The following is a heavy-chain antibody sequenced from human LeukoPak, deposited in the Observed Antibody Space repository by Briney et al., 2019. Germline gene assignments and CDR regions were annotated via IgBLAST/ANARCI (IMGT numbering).Heavy chain of an antibody. Sequence: ASVKVSCKASGYTFTGYYMHWVRQAPGQGLEWMGWINPNSGGTNYAQKFQGRVIMTRDTSISTAYMELSRLRSDDTAVYYCARDYSSPFVPGDYWGQGTLVTVSS. CDR1: GYTFTGYY. V-gene: IGHV1-2*02. J-gene: IGHJ4*02. CDR2: INPNSGGT. D-gene: IGHD6-13*01. CDR3: ARDYSSPFVPGDY.